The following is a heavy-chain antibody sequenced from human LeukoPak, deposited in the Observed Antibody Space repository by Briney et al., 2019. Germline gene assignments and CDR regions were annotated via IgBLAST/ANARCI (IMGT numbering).Heavy chain of an antibody. V-gene: IGHV4-61*02. Sequence: SETLSLTCTVSGDSISSGDYYWRWIRQPPGKGLEWIGRISSSGSTNYNPSLKSRVTISVDTSKYQFSLKLSSVTAADTAVYFCARGPYSYDSSGAFDIWGQGTMVTVSS. J-gene: IGHJ3*02. CDR1: GDSISSGDYY. CDR2: ISSSGST. D-gene: IGHD3-22*01. CDR3: ARGPYSYDSSGAFDI.